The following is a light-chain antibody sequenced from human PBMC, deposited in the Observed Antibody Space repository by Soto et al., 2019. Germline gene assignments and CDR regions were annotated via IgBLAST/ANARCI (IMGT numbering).Light chain of an antibody. CDR3: AAWDDGLNGWV. J-gene: IGLJ3*02. Sequence: QSVLTQPPSASGTPGQRVTISCSGSSSNIGSNTVNWYQQLPGTAPKLLIYSNNQRPSGVPDRVSGSESGTSASLAISGLQSEDEADYYCAAWDDGLNGWVFGGETKLTVL. CDR1: SSNIGSNT. V-gene: IGLV1-44*01. CDR2: SNN.